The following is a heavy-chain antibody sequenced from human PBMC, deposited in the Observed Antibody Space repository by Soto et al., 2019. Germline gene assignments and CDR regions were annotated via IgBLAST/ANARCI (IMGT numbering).Heavy chain of an antibody. J-gene: IGHJ4*02. CDR1: GFTFSSFG. V-gene: IGHV3-30*03. CDR3: ARGVVGAAHPIDF. D-gene: IGHD1-26*01. Sequence: QVQVVESGGGVVQPGKSLRLSCAASGFTFSSFGMHWVRQAPGKGLEWVAVITYDGTYKYYGDSVKGRFTISRDNSKDTLSLQMDSLRGEDTDLYYCARGVVGAAHPIDFWGQGTLVTVSS. CDR2: ITYDGTYK.